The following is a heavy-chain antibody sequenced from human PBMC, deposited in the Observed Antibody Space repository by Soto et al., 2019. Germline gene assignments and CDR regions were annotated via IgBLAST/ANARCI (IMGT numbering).Heavy chain of an antibody. J-gene: IGHJ4*02. V-gene: IGHV3-23*01. CDR1: GFTFSSYA. CDR2: ISGSGGST. D-gene: IGHD6-13*01. Sequence: PGGSLRLSCAASGFTFSSYAMSWVRQAPGKGLEWVSAISGSGGSTYHADSVKGRFTISRDNSKNTLYLQMNSLRAEDTAVYYCAKEVPWAQYSSSWYYFDYWGQGTLVTVSS. CDR3: AKEVPWAQYSSSWYYFDY.